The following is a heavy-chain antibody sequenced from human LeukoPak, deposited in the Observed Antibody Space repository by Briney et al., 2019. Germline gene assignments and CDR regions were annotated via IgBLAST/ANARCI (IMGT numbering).Heavy chain of an antibody. CDR2: IIPIFGTA. CDR1: GGTFSSYA. V-gene: IGHV1-69*05. J-gene: IGHJ4*02. Sequence: SVKVSCKASGGTFSSYAISWVRQAPGQGLEWMGGIIPIFGTANYAQKFQGRVTITTDESTSTAYMELSSLRSEDTAVYYCARDAPLAGRSFDSWAQGPLVTVS. CDR3: ARDAPLAGRSFDS.